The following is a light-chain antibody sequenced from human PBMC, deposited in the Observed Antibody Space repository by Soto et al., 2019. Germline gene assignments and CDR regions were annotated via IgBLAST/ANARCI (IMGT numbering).Light chain of an antibody. CDR3: QKYSSVSFT. J-gene: IGKJ3*01. CDR2: GAS. Sequence: DIQMTQSPSSLSASVGDRVTITCRASQGISNYLAWYQQNPGKVPKVLIYGASTLQSGVPSRFNGSGSGTEFTLIISSLQPEDVATYYCQKYSSVSFTFGPGTKVEFK. V-gene: IGKV1-27*01. CDR1: QGISNY.